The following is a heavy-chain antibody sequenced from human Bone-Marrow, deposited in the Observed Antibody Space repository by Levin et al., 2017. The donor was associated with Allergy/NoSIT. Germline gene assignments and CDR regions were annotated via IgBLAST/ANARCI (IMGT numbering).Heavy chain of an antibody. V-gene: IGHV1-3*01. J-gene: IGHJ4*02. D-gene: IGHD2-21*02. Sequence: VASVKVSCKASGYTFTAYSIHWVRQAPGQSLEWMGGINAGSGDTKFSQNFQDRVTITTDTPASTAYMELSSLRSEDTAFYYCAREGGPPGRDWARRGFYHFDNWGQGTLVTVSS. CDR3: AREGGPPGRDWARRGFYHFDN. CDR1: GYTFTAYS. CDR2: INAGSGDT.